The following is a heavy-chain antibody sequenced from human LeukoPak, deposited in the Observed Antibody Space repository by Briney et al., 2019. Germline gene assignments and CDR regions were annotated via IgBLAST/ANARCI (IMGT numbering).Heavy chain of an antibody. D-gene: IGHD3-10*01. CDR2: IYYSGST. CDR1: GGSISSNGYY. J-gene: IGHJ4*02. CDR3: ARLDGSGSYYGYYFDY. V-gene: IGHV4-39*07. Sequence: SETLSLTCTVSGGSISSNGYYWAWFRQPPGKGLEWIGSIYYSGSTYYNPSLKSRVTISVDTSKNQFSLKLSSVTAADTAVYYCARLDGSGSYYGYYFDYWGQGTLVTVSS.